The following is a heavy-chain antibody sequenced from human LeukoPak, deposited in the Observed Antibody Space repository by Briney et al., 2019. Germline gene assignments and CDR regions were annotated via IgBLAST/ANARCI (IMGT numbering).Heavy chain of an antibody. Sequence: SETLSLTCAVYGGTFSGYYWSWIPQPPDKGLEWIGEIHHSGSTNYNPSLKSRVTISVDTSKDQFSLRLKSVTAADTAVYYCVRFGNRIGIVRKLNLSPLKRYWFDVWGQGTMVTVSS. CDR2: IHHSGST. CDR1: GGTFSGYY. V-gene: IGHV4-34*01. D-gene: IGHD3-10*01. CDR3: VRFGNRIGIVRKLNLSPLKRYWFDV. J-gene: IGHJ5*02.